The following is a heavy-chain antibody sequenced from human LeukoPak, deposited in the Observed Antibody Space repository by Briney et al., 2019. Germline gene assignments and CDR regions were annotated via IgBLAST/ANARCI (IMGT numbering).Heavy chain of an antibody. J-gene: IGHJ6*03. Sequence: GGSLRLSCAASGFTFSSYSMNWVRQAPGKGLEWVANIKQDGSVKYYVDSVKGRFTISRDNAKNSVYLQMNSLRAEDTAVYYCARRYYDSSGYPKFYYYYYMDVWGKGTTVTVSS. V-gene: IGHV3-7*01. D-gene: IGHD3-22*01. CDR2: IKQDGSVK. CDR1: GFTFSSYS. CDR3: ARRYYDSSGYPKFYYYYYMDV.